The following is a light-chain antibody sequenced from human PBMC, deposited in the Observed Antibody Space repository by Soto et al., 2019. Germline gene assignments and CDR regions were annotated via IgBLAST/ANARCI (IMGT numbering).Light chain of an antibody. CDR1: QSVSSN. J-gene: IGKJ1*01. CDR2: GAS. V-gene: IGKV3-15*01. CDR3: QQYNNWPPWT. Sequence: EIVMTQSPATLSVSPGERATLSGRASQSVSSNFACYQQKPGQAPRLLIYGASTRATAVPVRFSGSVSGTEFTLTISSLQSEDFAVYYCQQYNNWPPWTFGQGTKVEIK.